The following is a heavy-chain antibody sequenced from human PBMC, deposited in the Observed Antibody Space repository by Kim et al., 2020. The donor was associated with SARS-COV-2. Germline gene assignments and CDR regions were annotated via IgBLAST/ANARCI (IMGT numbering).Heavy chain of an antibody. J-gene: IGHJ4*02. CDR3: ARPTRSAHGDY. V-gene: IGHV3-7*03. CDR2: IKEDGSEK. CDR1: GFTFSSFW. D-gene: IGHD6-13*01. Sequence: GGSLRLSCAASGFTFSSFWMSWVRQAPGKGLEWVANIKEDGSEKYYVDSVKGRFTISRDNAKNSLYLQMNSLRAEDTAMYFCARPTRSAHGDYWGQGTLVTVSS.